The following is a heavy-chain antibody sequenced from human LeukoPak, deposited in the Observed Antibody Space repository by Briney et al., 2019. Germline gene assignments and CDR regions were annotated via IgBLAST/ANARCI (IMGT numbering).Heavy chain of an antibody. Sequence: PGGSLRLSCAASGFTVISNYMSWVRQAPGKGLEWVSVIYSGGNTYYADSVEGRFTISRDNAKNSLYLQMNSLRAEDTAVYYCARDHCSGGSCSDDYWGQGTLVTVSS. J-gene: IGHJ4*02. CDR3: ARDHCSGGSCSDDY. D-gene: IGHD2-15*01. CDR1: GFTVISNY. V-gene: IGHV3-66*01. CDR2: IYSGGNT.